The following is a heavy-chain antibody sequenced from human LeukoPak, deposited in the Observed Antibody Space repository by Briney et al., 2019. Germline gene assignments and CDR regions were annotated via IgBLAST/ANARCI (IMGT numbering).Heavy chain of an antibody. Sequence: GGSLRLSCAASGFHFSSYAMSWVRQAPDKGLEWVSAISGGGGHTYYADSVKGRFTISRDDSKNTLSLQVNSLRAEDTAVYYCAKSGYYDSGDYIDYWGQGTLVTVSS. D-gene: IGHD3-22*01. CDR1: GFHFSSYA. CDR2: ISGGGGHT. V-gene: IGHV3-23*01. J-gene: IGHJ4*02. CDR3: AKSGYYDSGDYIDY.